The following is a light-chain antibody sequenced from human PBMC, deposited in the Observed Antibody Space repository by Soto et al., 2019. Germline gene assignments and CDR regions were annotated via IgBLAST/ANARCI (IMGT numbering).Light chain of an antibody. CDR3: QQYNNWPLT. CDR1: QSVSSN. CDR2: GAT. J-gene: IGKJ4*01. V-gene: IGKV3-15*01. Sequence: EIVMTQSPATLSVSPGESATLSCRASQSVSSNLDWYQQKPGQAPRLLIYGATTRATGIPARVSGSGSGTEFTLTLSRLQSGDFAVYYCQQYNNWPLTFGGGTKVEIK.